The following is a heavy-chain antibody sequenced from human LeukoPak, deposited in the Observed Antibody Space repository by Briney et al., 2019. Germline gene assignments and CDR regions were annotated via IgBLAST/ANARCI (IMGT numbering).Heavy chain of an antibody. Sequence: ASVRVSCKASGYTFTGYYMHCVREAPGQGVEWMGWINLNTGYTNYAQNFQGWVTMTRDTSISTAYMELSRLRSDDTAVYYCARSIAVTGRGTSWWFDPWGQGTLVTVSS. D-gene: IGHD6-19*01. CDR1: GYTFTGYY. CDR2: INLNTGYT. CDR3: ARSIAVTGRGTSWWFDP. J-gene: IGHJ5*02. V-gene: IGHV1-2*04.